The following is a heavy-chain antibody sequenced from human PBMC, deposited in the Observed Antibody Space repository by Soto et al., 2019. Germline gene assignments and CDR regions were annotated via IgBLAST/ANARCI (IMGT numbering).Heavy chain of an antibody. Sequence: EVQLVESGGGLVQPGGSLKLSCAASGFTFSGSAMHWVRQAPGKGLEWVGRIRSKANNYATAYAASVKGRFTISRDDSKNTAYLQMNSLKTEDTAVYYCTPFYGDYGDYWGQGTLVTVSS. J-gene: IGHJ4*02. CDR2: IRSKANNYAT. V-gene: IGHV3-73*02. CDR1: GFTFSGSA. D-gene: IGHD4-17*01. CDR3: TPFYGDYGDY.